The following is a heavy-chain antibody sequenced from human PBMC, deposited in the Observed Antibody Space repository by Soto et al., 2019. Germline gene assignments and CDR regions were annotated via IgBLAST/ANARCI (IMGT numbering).Heavy chain of an antibody. CDR1: GFTFSSYS. Sequence: GGSLRLSCAASGFTFSSYSMNWVRQAPGKGLEWVSSISSSSSYIYYADSVKGRFTISRDNAKNSLYLQMNSLRAEDTAVYYCARWEDIVVVPAASLTMGMDVWGQGTTVTVSS. J-gene: IGHJ6*02. CDR3: ARWEDIVVVPAASLTMGMDV. CDR2: ISSSSSYI. D-gene: IGHD2-2*01. V-gene: IGHV3-21*01.